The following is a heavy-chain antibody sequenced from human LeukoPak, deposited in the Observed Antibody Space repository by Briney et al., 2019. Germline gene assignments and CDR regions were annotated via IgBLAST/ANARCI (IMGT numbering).Heavy chain of an antibody. D-gene: IGHD2-2*01. CDR3: ARADRYCSSTSCPYYFDY. CDR1: GGSSTGYY. CDR2: IDDSGNT. Sequence: SETMSLTCAIYGGSSTGYYWTWIRQPPGKGLEWIGEIDDSGNTNYSPSLELESRITISVDTSKNQFSLQVNSVTAADTAVYYCARADRYCSSTSCPYYFDYWGQGTLVTVSS. V-gene: IGHV4-34*10. J-gene: IGHJ4*02.